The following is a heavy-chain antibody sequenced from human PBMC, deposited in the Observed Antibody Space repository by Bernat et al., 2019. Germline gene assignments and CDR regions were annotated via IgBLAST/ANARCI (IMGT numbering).Heavy chain of an antibody. CDR3: ARDGDETRPGEVFGNY. D-gene: IGHD3-10*01. V-gene: IGHV3-23*01. CDR1: GFTFSSYA. CDR2: ISGSGGST. J-gene: IGHJ4*02. Sequence: EVQLLESGGGLVQPGGSLRLSCAASGFTFSSYAMSWVRQAPGKGLEWVSAISGSGGSTYYADSVKGRFTISRDNSKNTLYLQMNSLRAEDTAVYYCARDGDETRPGEVFGNYWGQGTLVTVSS.